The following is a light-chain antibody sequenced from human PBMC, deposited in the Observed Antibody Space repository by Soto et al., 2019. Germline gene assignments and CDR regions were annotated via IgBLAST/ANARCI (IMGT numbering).Light chain of an antibody. Sequence: EVVLTQSPATLSLSPGERATLSCRASQSVSSYLAWYQQKPGQTPRLLIYDASNSATGLPARFSGNGSWKDFTLTISSLEPEDFAFYFCQQRGNWPPTFGPGTKVDI. CDR1: QSVSSY. V-gene: IGKV3-11*01. CDR3: QQRGNWPPT. CDR2: DAS. J-gene: IGKJ3*01.